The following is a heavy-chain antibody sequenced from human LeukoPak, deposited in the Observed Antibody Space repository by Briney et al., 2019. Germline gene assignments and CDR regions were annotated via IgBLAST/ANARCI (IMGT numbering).Heavy chain of an antibody. Sequence: PSETLSLTCVVSGGSISSYYWSWIRQPPGKGLEWIGYIYYSGSTNYNPSLKSRVTISVDTSMNQFSLKMSSVTAADTAVYYCASSMMTWGGVISNWFDPWGQGTLVTVSS. D-gene: IGHD3-16*01. CDR3: ASSMMTWGGVISNWFDP. CDR2: IYYSGST. V-gene: IGHV4-59*08. CDR1: GGSISSYY. J-gene: IGHJ5*02.